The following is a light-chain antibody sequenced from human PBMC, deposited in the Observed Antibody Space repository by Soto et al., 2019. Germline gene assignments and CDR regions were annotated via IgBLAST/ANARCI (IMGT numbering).Light chain of an antibody. CDR1: QSVSSSY. J-gene: IGKJ4*01. CDR2: GAS. Sequence: EIVLTQSPGTLSLSPGERATLSCRASQSVSSSYLAWYQQKPGQAPRLLIYGASSRATGIPDRFSGSGSGTDFTLTISRLEPEDFAVYYCQQYDSSPPFTFRGGTKVEIK. V-gene: IGKV3-20*01. CDR3: QQYDSSPPFT.